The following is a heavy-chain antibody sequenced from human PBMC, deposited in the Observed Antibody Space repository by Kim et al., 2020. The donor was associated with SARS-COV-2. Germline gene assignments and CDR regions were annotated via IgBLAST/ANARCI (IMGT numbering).Heavy chain of an antibody. J-gene: IGHJ4*02. V-gene: IGHV3-23*01. D-gene: IGHD3-22*01. CDR2: ISGSGGST. CDR3: AKVRRSVDDSSGYYYRLNDY. CDR1: GFTFSSYA. Sequence: GGSLRLSCAASGFTFSSYAMSWVRQAPGKGLEWVSAISGSGGSTYYADSVKGRFTISRDNSKNTLYLQMNSLRAEDTAVYYCAKVRRSVDDSSGYYYRLNDYWGQGTLVTVSS.